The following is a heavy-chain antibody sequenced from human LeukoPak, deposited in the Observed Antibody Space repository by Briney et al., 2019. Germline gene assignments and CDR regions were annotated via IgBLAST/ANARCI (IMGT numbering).Heavy chain of an antibody. CDR1: GFTFSSYD. CDR2: IWYDGSNK. Sequence: GGSLRLSCATSGFTFSSYDMHWVRQAPGKGLEWVAVIWYDGSNKYYADSVKGRFTISRDNSKNTLYLQMNSLRAEDTAVYFCARDYYNSSGYYTGNYWGQGTLVTVSS. CDR3: ARDYYNSSGYYTGNY. D-gene: IGHD3-22*01. J-gene: IGHJ4*02. V-gene: IGHV3-33*01.